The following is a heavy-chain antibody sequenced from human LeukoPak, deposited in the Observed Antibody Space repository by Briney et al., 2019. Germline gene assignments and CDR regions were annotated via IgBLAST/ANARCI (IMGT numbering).Heavy chain of an antibody. J-gene: IGHJ4*02. CDR3: LLQMTYGELSDPDF. CDR2: TKPDGSAE. D-gene: IGHD3-16*02. V-gene: IGHV3-7*01. CDR1: GFTFRNYW. Sequence: PGGSLRLSCAASGFTFRNYWMGWVRQAPGKGLEWVANTKPDGSAEYYADSVRGRFTTSRDNANNFLYLQMNSLRAEDTAVYYCLLQMTYGELSDPDFRGQGTLVTVSS.